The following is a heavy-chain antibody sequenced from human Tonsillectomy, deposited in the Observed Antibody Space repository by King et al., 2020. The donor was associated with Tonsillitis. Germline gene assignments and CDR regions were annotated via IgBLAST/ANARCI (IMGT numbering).Heavy chain of an antibody. V-gene: IGHV3-30-3*01. D-gene: IGHD3-9*01. J-gene: IGHJ4*02. CDR1: GFTFSSFG. Sequence: VQLVESGGGVVQPGRSLRLSCAVSGFTFSSFGMHWVRQAPGKGLEWVAVISYDGSNKDYADSVKGRFTISRDNSKNTLYLQMNSLRAEDTAVYYCARDNHFYDILTGYTFDYWGQGTLVTVSS. CDR3: ARDNHFYDILTGYTFDY. CDR2: ISYDGSNK.